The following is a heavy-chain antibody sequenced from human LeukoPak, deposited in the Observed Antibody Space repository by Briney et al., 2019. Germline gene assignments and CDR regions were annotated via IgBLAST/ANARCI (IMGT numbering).Heavy chain of an antibody. V-gene: IGHV1-18*01. D-gene: IGHD3-22*01. Sequence: ASVKVSCKAPGYTFTSYGISWVRQAPGQGLEWMGWISAYNGNTNYAQKLQGRVTMTTDTSTSTAYMELRSLRSDDTAVYYCARERHYYDSSGYYPNDYWGQGTLVTVSS. CDR3: ARERHYYDSSGYYPNDY. CDR2: ISAYNGNT. J-gene: IGHJ4*02. CDR1: GYTFTSYG.